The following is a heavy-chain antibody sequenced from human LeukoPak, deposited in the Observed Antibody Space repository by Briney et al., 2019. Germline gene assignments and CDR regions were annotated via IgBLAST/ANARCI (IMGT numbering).Heavy chain of an antibody. J-gene: IGHJ4*02. CDR3: ARDSDPIAALDY. Sequence: GRSLRLSCVASGFSFSTYSMHWVRQAPGKGLEWVAVIAYVGTNKYYADSVKGRFTISRDTSKNTLYLQMNSLRAEDTAVYYCARDSDPIAALDYWGQGTLVTVSS. V-gene: IGHV3-30-3*01. CDR1: GFSFSTYS. D-gene: IGHD6-6*01. CDR2: IAYVGTNK.